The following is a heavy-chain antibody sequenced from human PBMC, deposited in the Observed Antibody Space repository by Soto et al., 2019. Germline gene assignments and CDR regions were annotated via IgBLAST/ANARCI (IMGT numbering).Heavy chain of an antibody. Sequence: GGSMRLSCAASGFTFSCYAMSWVCQAAGKGLEWVSAFTGGGGRTYYADSVKGRFTISRDNSKNTLYLQINSLRAEDTAVYYCAKETRSSGPGAFDIWGQGTMVTVSS. CDR3: AKETRSSGPGAFDI. CDR1: GFTFSCYA. D-gene: IGHD6-19*01. CDR2: FTGGGGRT. V-gene: IGHV3-23*01. J-gene: IGHJ3*02.